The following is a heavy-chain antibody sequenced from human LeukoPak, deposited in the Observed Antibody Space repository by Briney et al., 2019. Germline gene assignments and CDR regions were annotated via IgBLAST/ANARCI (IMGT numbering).Heavy chain of an antibody. CDR2: IWCDGSIQ. V-gene: IGHV3-33*01. J-gene: IGHJ4*02. CDR3: ARGSRTIFGVVIGIDY. Sequence: GGSLRLSCAASGFTFNSYGMHWIRQAPGKGLEWVAVIWCDGSIQYYADSVRGRFTISRDNSKNTLYLQMNSLRAEDTAVYYCARGSRTIFGVVIGIDYWGQGTPVTVSS. CDR1: GFTFNSYG. D-gene: IGHD3-3*01.